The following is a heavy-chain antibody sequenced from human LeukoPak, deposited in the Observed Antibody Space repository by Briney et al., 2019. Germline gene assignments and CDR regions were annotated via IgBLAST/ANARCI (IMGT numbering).Heavy chain of an antibody. CDR2: IYHSGGT. CDR3: ARDQYYYDSSGYYLDY. V-gene: IGHV4-38-2*02. CDR1: DYSISSGYY. D-gene: IGHD3-22*01. J-gene: IGHJ4*02. Sequence: SETLSLTCIVSDYSISSGYYWGWIRQPPGKGLEWIGSIYHSGGTYYNPSLKSRVTISVDTSKNQFSLRLSSVTAADTAVYYCARDQYYYDSSGYYLDYWGQGTLVTVSS.